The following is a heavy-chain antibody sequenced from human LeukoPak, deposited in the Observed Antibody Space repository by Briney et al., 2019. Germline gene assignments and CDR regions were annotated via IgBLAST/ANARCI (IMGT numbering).Heavy chain of an antibody. D-gene: IGHD2-2*01. CDR2: IYHSGST. J-gene: IGHJ4*02. Sequence: PSETLSLTCAVSGYSISSGYYWGWIRQPPGKGLEWIGGIYHSGSTYYNPSLKSRVTISVDTSKNQFSLKLSSVTAADTAVYYCARGGPAAIDYWGQGTLVTVSS. V-gene: IGHV4-38-2*01. CDR3: ARGGPAAIDY. CDR1: GYSISSGYY.